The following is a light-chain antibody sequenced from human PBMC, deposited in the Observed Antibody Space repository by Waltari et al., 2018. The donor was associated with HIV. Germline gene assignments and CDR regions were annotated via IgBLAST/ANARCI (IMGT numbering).Light chain of an antibody. V-gene: IGLV2-8*01. Sequence: QSALTQPPSASGSPGQSVTISCTGTSSDVGRYDYVSWYQQHPDKAPKLLIYEVNQRPAGVPDRFSGSKSGNTASLTVSGLQAEDEAEYYCTSYAGINPVAFGGGTNLTVL. CDR2: EVN. J-gene: IGLJ2*01. CDR3: TSYAGINPVA. CDR1: SSDVGRYDY.